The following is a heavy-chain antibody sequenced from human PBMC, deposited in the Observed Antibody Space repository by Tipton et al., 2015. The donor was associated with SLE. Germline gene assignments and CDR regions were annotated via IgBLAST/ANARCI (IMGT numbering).Heavy chain of an antibody. J-gene: IGHJ4*02. D-gene: IGHD3-22*01. V-gene: IGHV4-34*01. CDR1: GGSFSDYY. Sequence: LRLSCAVDGGSFSDYYWSWIRQPPGKGLEWIGEINPSGSTKYKPSLKSRVTISVDTSKKQFSLKLRSVTAADTAVYYCARLDDSSGFDYWGQGTLIAVSS. CDR3: ARLDDSSGFDY. CDR2: INPSGST.